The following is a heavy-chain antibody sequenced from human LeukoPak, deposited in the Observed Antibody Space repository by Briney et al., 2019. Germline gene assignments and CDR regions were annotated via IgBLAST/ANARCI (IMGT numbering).Heavy chain of an antibody. Sequence: GGSLRLSCAASGFTFSNYGMHWVHQAPGKGLEWVAVVSYDGTNKYYADSVKGRFTISRDNSKTTLYLQMNSLRAEDTAVYYCARGTEDYGGSPDATIRRPFAIWGQGTMVTVST. J-gene: IGHJ3*02. CDR1: GFTFSNYG. CDR2: VSYDGTNK. D-gene: IGHD4-23*01. V-gene: IGHV3-30*03. CDR3: ARGTEDYGGSPDATIRRPFAI.